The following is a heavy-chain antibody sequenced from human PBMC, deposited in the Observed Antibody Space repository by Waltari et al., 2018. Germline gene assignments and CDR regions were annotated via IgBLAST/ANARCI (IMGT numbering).Heavy chain of an antibody. CDR2: ISHSGNT. CDR3: ARGTHGFYP. Sequence: QVQLQESGPGLVEPSQTLSLPCTVFGGSISSGDYYWGWIRQPPGTRLEWIGFISHSGNTPSTPSLPSRITMSVDTSTNPFSLHLNSLNAADTAVYSCARGTHGFYPWGQGTLVTVSS. J-gene: IGHJ5*02. V-gene: IGHV4-30-4*08. D-gene: IGHD2-8*01. CDR1: GGSISSGDYY.